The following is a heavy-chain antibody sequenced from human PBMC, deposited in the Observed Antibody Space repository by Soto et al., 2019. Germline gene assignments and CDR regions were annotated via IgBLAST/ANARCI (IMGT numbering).Heavy chain of an antibody. CDR2: INHSGST. Sequence: QVQLQQWGAGLLKPSETLSLTCAVYGGSFSGYYWSWIRQPPGKGLEWIGEINHSGSTNYNPSLKRRVTISVDTSKNQFSLKLSSVTAADTAVYYCARGPNSFLSYWGQGTLVTVSS. CDR1: GGSFSGYY. V-gene: IGHV4-34*01. J-gene: IGHJ4*02. CDR3: ARGPNSFLSY.